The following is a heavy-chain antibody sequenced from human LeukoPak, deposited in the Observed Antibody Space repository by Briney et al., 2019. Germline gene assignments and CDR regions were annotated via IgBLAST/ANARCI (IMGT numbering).Heavy chain of an antibody. CDR2: IRYDGGNR. J-gene: IGHJ4*02. Sequence: GGSLRLSCAASGFSLSSYGMHWVRQDPGKGLEWVAFIRYDGGNRYYADSVKGRFTISRDNSKNTLYLQMNSLRADDTAVYFCAKDGIATVTTPFYFDHWGQGTLVTVSS. D-gene: IGHD4-17*01. CDR3: AKDGIATVTTPFYFDH. CDR1: GFSLSSYG. V-gene: IGHV3-30*02.